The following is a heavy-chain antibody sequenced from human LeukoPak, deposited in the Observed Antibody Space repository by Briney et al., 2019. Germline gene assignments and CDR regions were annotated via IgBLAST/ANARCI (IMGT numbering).Heavy chain of an antibody. CDR2: IYTSGST. D-gene: IGHD3-3*01. CDR3: ARGQSHYDFWSGYYH. CDR1: GGSISSYY. V-gene: IGHV4-4*07. Sequence: SETLSLTCTVSGGSISSYYWSWIRQPAGKGLEWIGRIYTSGSTNYNPSLKSRVTMSVDTSKNQFSLKLSSVTAADTAVYYCARGQSHYDFWSGYYHWRQGTLVTVSS. J-gene: IGHJ5*02.